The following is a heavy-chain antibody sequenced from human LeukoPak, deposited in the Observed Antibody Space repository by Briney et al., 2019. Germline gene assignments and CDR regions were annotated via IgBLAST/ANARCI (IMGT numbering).Heavy chain of an antibody. V-gene: IGHV3-48*03. CDR3: ARGPPDYGSGSYFDY. CDR1: GFTFSSYE. CDR2: ISSGGRTI. J-gene: IGHJ4*02. D-gene: IGHD3-10*01. Sequence: PGGSLRLSCSASGFTFSSYEMNSVRQAPGKGLQWVAFISSGGRTIYYADSLKGRFTISRDNAKNSLDLQMFSLRADDTAVYYCARGPPDYGSGSYFDYWGQGTLVTVSA.